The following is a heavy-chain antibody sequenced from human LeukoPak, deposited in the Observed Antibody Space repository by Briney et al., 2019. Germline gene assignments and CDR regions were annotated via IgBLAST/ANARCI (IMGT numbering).Heavy chain of an antibody. V-gene: IGHV1-2*02. D-gene: IGHD6-13*01. Sequence: ASLKVSCKASGYSFTGYYMHWVRQAPGQGLEWMGWINPNSGGTNYAQKFQGRVTMTRDTSISTAYMELSRLRSDDTPVYYCARADSSSWYRSYFDYWGQGTLVTVSS. CDR2: INPNSGGT. CDR1: GYSFTGYY. CDR3: ARADSSSWYRSYFDY. J-gene: IGHJ4*02.